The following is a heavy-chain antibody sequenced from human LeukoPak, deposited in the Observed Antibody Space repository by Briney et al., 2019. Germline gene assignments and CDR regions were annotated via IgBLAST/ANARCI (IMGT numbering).Heavy chain of an antibody. J-gene: IGHJ4*02. CDR3: AKGKYSSSWYYDY. V-gene: IGHV3-23*01. Sequence: PGGSLRLSCVASGFTFSSYAVSWIRQAPGKGLEWVSAISGSGGSTYYADSVKGRFTISRDNSKNTLYLQMNSLRAEDTAVYYCAKGKYSSSWYYDYWGQGALVTVSS. CDR2: ISGSGGST. CDR1: GFTFSSYA. D-gene: IGHD6-13*01.